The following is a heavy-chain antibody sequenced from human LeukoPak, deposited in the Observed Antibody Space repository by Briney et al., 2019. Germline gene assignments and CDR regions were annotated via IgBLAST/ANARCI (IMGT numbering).Heavy chain of an antibody. D-gene: IGHD3-10*02. CDR2: INPDGSTT. V-gene: IGHV3-74*01. CDR1: GFTFSNYW. Sequence: GGSLRLSCAASGFTFSNYWMHWVRQDPGKGLVWVSFINPDGSTTNYADSVKGRFTISRDNSKNTLYLQMNSLRAEDTAVYYCAELGITMIGGVWGKGTTVTISS. J-gene: IGHJ6*04. CDR3: AELGITMIGGV.